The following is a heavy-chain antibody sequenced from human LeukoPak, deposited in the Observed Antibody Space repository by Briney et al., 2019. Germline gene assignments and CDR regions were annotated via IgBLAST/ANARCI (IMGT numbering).Heavy chain of an antibody. D-gene: IGHD6-13*01. CDR1: GFTFSSYG. Sequence: GGSLRLSCAASGFTFSSYGMSWVRQAPGKGLEWVSAISGSGGSTYYADSVKGRFTISRDNSKNTLYLQMNSLRAEDTAVYYCASGAEYKLWGRCIAASHYWGQGTLVTVSS. V-gene: IGHV3-23*01. CDR2: ISGSGGST. CDR3: ASGAEYKLWGRCIAASHY. J-gene: IGHJ4*02.